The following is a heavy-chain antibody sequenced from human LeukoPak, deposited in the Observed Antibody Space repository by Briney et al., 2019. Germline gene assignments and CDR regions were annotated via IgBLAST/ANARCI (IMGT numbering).Heavy chain of an antibody. D-gene: IGHD3-3*02. CDR1: ELSLNNSGGG. Sequence: SGPTLVKLTQTRTLTYTFSELSLNNSGGGGAWIRQPPRKALEWLTLSYWDDGKRFSPSLDNRLSISRDTATSPVVITMNNMQPVDTGTYFCVHKSPMAFYRDGDVLTGVGFGAFDFQGQGVLVTVSS. CDR3: VHKSPMAFYRDGDVLTGVGFGAFDF. J-gene: IGHJ3*01. V-gene: IGHV2-5*02. CDR2: SYWDDGK.